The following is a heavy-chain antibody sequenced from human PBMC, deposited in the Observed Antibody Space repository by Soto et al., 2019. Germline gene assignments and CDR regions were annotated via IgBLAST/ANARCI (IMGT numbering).Heavy chain of an antibody. D-gene: IGHD6-19*01. Sequence: SQTLSLTFAISGDSVSSNTAAWNWIRSSPSRGLEWLGRTYYRSNWRHDYAVSVKSRITVNPDTSKNHFSLQLNSVTPDDTAVYYCARGVAGSGFDLWGQGPMMTVYS. CDR2: TYYRSNWRH. CDR3: ARGVAGSGFDL. V-gene: IGHV6-1*01. CDR1: GDSVSSNTAA. J-gene: IGHJ4*02.